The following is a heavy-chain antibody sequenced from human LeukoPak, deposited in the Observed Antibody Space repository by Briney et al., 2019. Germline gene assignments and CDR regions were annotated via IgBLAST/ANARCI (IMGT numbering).Heavy chain of an antibody. D-gene: IGHD3-3*01. CDR3: ARGLFGVINPTDY. Sequence: GGSLRLSCAASGLTFSNYAMHWVRQAPGKGLEWVSSISSSGTYLYYADSVKGRFTISRDNAKDSLYLQMHSLRVEDTAVYFCARGLFGVINPTDYGGQGTLVTVSS. J-gene: IGHJ4*02. CDR2: ISSSGTYL. CDR1: GLTFSNYA. V-gene: IGHV3-21*01.